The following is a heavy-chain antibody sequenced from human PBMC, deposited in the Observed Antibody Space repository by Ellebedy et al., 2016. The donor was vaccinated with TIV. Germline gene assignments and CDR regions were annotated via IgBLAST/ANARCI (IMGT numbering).Heavy chain of an antibody. CDR1: GASITSNNW. CDR3: ARDWGRAPVL. J-gene: IGHJ4*02. V-gene: IGHV4-4*02. CDR2: IYYSGST. Sequence: SQSLSLTCXVSGASITSNNWWSWVRQPPGNGLEWIGYIYYSGSTNYNPSLKSRVTISVDTSKNQFSLRVSSVTAADTAVYYCARDWGRAPVLWGQGTLVTVSS. D-gene: IGHD3-16*01.